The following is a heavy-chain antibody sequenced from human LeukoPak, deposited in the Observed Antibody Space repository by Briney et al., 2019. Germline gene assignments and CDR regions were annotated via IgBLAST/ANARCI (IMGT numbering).Heavy chain of an antibody. J-gene: IGHJ4*02. D-gene: IGHD1-26*01. Sequence: PGGSLRRSGAGSGFTFSNYGRHWVRQAPGNGLEWVAFIRDDGSNKYYTDSVKGRFTISRDNSKNTLYLQMNSLRAEDTAVYQCAKAPVGLTTDYWGQGTLVRLFS. CDR1: GFTFSNYG. V-gene: IGHV3-30*02. CDR2: IRDDGSNK. CDR3: AKAPVGLTTDY.